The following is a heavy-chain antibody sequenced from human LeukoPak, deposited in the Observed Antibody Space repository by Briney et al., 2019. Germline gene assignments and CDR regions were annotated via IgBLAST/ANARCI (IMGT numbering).Heavy chain of an antibody. CDR1: GFTFSSYG. D-gene: IGHD6-13*01. J-gene: IGHJ4*02. CDR2: IRYDGSNK. Sequence: GGSLRLSCAASGFTFSSYGMHWVRQAPGKGLEWVSFIRYDGSNKYYADSVKGRFTISRDNSKNTLYLQMNSLRAEDTAVYYCAKAVSAAGDFDYWGQGTLVTVSS. CDR3: AKAVSAAGDFDY. V-gene: IGHV3-30*02.